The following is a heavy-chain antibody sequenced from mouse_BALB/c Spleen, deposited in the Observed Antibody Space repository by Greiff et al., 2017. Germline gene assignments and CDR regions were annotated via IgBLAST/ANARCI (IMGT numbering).Heavy chain of an antibody. V-gene: IGHV5-6-2*01. CDR1: GFTFSSYY. CDR3: ARGLYYGYAGGYWYFDV. Sequence: EVKLVESGGGLVKLGGSLKLSCAASGFTFSSYYMSWVRQTPEKRLELVAAINSNGGSTYYPDTVKGRFTISRDNAKNTLYLQMSSLKSEDTALYYCARGLYYGYAGGYWYFDVWGAGTTVTVSS. D-gene: IGHD2-2*01. CDR2: INSNGGST. J-gene: IGHJ1*01.